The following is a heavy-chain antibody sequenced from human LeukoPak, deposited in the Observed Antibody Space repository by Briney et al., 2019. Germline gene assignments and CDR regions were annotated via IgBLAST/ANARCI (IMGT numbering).Heavy chain of an antibody. CDR1: GFAYSSFW. D-gene: IGHD7-27*01. J-gene: IGHJ3*02. V-gene: IGHV3-74*01. CDR3: AKIRGNWGFSFDI. Sequence: LTGGSLRLSCGASGFAYSSFWMSWVRHAPGEGLVWVSRINSDGSSTSYADSVKGRFTISRDNAKNTLYLQMNSLRAEDTAVYFCAKIRGNWGFSFDIWGRGTMVTVSS. CDR2: INSDGSST.